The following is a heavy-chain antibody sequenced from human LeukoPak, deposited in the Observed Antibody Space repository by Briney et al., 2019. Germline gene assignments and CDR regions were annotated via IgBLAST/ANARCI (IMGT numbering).Heavy chain of an antibody. J-gene: IGHJ4*02. CDR2: IGGST. D-gene: IGHD2-21*02. CDR1: GFTFSSYA. V-gene: IGHV3-23*01. CDR3: AKQYSGVWYYFDY. Sequence: GGSLRLSCAATGFTFSSYAMTWVRQAPGKGLEWVSAIGGSTYYADSAKGRFTISRDNSENTLYLQMNSMRAEDTAVYYCAKQYSGVWYYFDYWGQGTLVTVSS.